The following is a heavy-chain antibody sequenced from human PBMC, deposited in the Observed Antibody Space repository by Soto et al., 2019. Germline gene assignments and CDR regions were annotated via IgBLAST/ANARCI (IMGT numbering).Heavy chain of an antibody. CDR3: ARDGGRHSGGIDY. D-gene: IGHD1-26*01. V-gene: IGHV1-69*01. Sequence: QVQLVQSGAEVKKPGSSVKVSCKASGGTFSSYSINWVRQAPGQGLEWMGEIIPIFGTANYAQKFQGRVTITADESKSKAYRELSSLRSDDTAVYYCARDGGRHSGGIDYWGQGTLVTVSS. CDR2: IIPIFGTA. CDR1: GGTFSSYS. J-gene: IGHJ4*02.